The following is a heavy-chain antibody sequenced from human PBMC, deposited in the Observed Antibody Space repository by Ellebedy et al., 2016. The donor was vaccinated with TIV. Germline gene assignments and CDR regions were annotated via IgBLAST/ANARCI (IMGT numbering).Heavy chain of an antibody. Sequence: GGSLRLSXVASGFTFGTYAMNWVRQAPGKGLEWVSSISGRGATTFYADSVKGRFTISRDNAKNTLYLQMNSLRVADTAVYYCAKDDVGATLNYFEYWGQGTLVTVSA. J-gene: IGHJ4*02. V-gene: IGHV3-23*01. D-gene: IGHD1-26*01. CDR3: AKDDVGATLNYFEY. CDR2: ISGRGATT. CDR1: GFTFGTYA.